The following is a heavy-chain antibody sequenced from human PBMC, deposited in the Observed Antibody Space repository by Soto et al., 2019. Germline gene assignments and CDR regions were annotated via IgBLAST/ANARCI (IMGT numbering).Heavy chain of an antibody. CDR2: IYYSGST. Sequence: SETLSLTCTVSGGSISSYYWSWIRQPPGKGLEWIGYIYYSGSTNYNPSLKSRVTISVETSKNQFSLKLSSVTAADTAVYYCARKIGDLYYYYYGMDVWGQGTTVTVSS. CDR3: ARKIGDLYYYYYGMDV. J-gene: IGHJ6*02. V-gene: IGHV4-59*01. CDR1: GGSISSYY. D-gene: IGHD4-17*01.